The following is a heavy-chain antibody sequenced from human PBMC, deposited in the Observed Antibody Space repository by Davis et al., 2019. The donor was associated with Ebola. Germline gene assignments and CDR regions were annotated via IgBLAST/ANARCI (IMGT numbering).Heavy chain of an antibody. CDR3: ARSPSSGGYRWFDP. CDR2: TRNKANSYTT. D-gene: IGHD2-15*01. V-gene: IGHV3-72*01. CDR1: GFTFSDYY. Sequence: GESLKISCAASGFTFSDYYMDWVRQAPGKGLEWVARTRNKANSYTTEYAASVKGRFTISRDDSENSLYLQMNSLKIEDTAVYYCARSPSSGGYRWFDPWGQGTLVTVSS. J-gene: IGHJ5*02.